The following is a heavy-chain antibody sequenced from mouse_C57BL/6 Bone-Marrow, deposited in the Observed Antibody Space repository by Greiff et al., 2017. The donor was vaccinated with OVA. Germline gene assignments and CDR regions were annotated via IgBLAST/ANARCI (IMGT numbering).Heavy chain of an antibody. CDR2: INPSSGYT. CDR1: GYTFPSYW. J-gene: IGHJ3*01. CDR3: ASPLYYYCSSGAY. V-gene: IGHV1-7*01. Sequence: QVQLQQSGAELAKPGASVKLSCKASGYTFPSYWMHWVKQRPGQGLEWIGYINPSSGYTKYNQKFKDKATLTADKSSSTAYMQLLSLTYSDSAVYYCASPLYYYCSSGAYWGQGTLVTVSA. D-gene: IGHD1-1*01.